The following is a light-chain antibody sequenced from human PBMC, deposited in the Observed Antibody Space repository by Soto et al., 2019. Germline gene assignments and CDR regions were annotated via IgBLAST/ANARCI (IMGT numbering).Light chain of an antibody. CDR3: SSYTSSSTLEV. Sequence: QSALTQPASVSGSPGQSITVSCTGTSSDVGGYNYVSWYQQHAGKAPKLMIYDVSNRPSGVSNRFSGSKSGNTASLTISELQAEDEADYYCSSYTSSSTLEVFGTGTKVNVL. CDR2: DVS. J-gene: IGLJ1*01. V-gene: IGLV2-14*01. CDR1: SSDVGGYNY.